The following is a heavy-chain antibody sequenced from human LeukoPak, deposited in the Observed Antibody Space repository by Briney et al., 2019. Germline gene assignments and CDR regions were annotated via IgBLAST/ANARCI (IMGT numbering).Heavy chain of an antibody. D-gene: IGHD3-22*01. J-gene: IGHJ3*02. Sequence: SETLSLTCTVSGGSVSSGSYYWSWIRQPPGKGLEWIGYIYYSGSTNYSPSLKSRVTISGDTSKNQFSLKLSSVTAADTAVYYCATNLDYYDSSGFVFDIWGQGTMVTVSS. V-gene: IGHV4-61*01. CDR1: GGSVSSGSYY. CDR2: IYYSGST. CDR3: ATNLDYYDSSGFVFDI.